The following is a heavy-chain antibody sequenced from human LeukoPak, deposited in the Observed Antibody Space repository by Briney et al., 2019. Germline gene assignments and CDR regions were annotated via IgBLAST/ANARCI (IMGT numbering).Heavy chain of an antibody. D-gene: IGHD4-17*01. CDR3: AKGGRRHYGDYVAF. Sequence: GGSLRLSCDASGFTVNSYAMNWVRQAPGKGLEWVSVISASGDNTYYADSVKDRFTISRDDSKNTVYLQMNSLRADDTAVYHCAKGGRRHYGDYVAFWGQGTLVTVSS. CDR2: ISASGDNT. V-gene: IGHV3-23*01. J-gene: IGHJ4*02. CDR1: GFTVNSYA.